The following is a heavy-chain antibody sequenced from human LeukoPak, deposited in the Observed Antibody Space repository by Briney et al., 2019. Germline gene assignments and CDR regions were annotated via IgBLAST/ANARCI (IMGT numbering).Heavy chain of an antibody. V-gene: IGHV3-30*02. CDR1: GFTFSSYG. J-gene: IGHJ6*03. Sequence: GGSLILSCAASGFTFSSYGMHWVRQAPGKGLEWVAFIRYDGSNKYYSDSVKGRFTISRDNSKNTLYLQMKSLRAEDTAVYYCAKGGGYEPQYYYYYYLDVWGKGTTVTISS. CDR3: AKGGGYEPQYYYYYYLDV. D-gene: IGHD5-12*01. CDR2: IRYDGSNK.